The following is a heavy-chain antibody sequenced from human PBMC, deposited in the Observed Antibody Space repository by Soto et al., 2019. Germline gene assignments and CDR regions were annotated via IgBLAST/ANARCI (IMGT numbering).Heavy chain of an antibody. CDR2: ISSSSSTI. J-gene: IGHJ4*02. V-gene: IGHV3-48*01. CDR1: GFTFSSYS. CDR3: ARDSYDVFTGYYTPHN. D-gene: IGHD3-9*01. Sequence: EVQLVESGGGLVQPGGSLRLSCAASGFTFSSYSMSWVRQAPGKGLEWVSYISSSSSTIYYADSVKGRFTISRDSAKNSLYLQMNSLRAEDTAVYFCARDSYDVFTGYYTPHNWGQGTLVTVSS.